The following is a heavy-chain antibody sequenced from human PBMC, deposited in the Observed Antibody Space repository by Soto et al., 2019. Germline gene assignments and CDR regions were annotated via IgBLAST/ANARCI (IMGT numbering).Heavy chain of an antibody. CDR3: ARGPGVWYLDL. D-gene: IGHD3-10*01. J-gene: IGHJ2*01. Sequence: QVQLQESGPGLVKPSETLSLTCTVSGGSISSYYWSWIRQPPGKGLEWIGYIYYSGSTNYNPSLKSRVTISVDTSKNQFSLKLSSVTAADTAVYYCARGPGVWYLDLWGRGTLVTVSS. CDR1: GGSISSYY. V-gene: IGHV4-59*01. CDR2: IYYSGST.